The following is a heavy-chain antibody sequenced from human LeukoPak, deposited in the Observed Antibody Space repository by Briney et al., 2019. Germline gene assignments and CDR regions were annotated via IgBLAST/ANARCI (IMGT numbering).Heavy chain of an antibody. D-gene: IGHD4-17*01. J-gene: IGHJ5*02. Sequence: PGGSLRLSCAASGFTFSSYEMNWVRQAPGKGLEWVSYISSSGSTIYCADSVKGRFTISRDNAKNSLYLQMNSLRAEDTSVYYCARDTNGDGWFDPWGQGTLVTVSS. CDR3: ARDTNGDGWFDP. V-gene: IGHV3-48*03. CDR2: ISSSGSTI. CDR1: GFTFSSYE.